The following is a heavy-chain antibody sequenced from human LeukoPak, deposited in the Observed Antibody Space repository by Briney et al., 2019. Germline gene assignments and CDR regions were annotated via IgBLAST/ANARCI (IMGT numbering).Heavy chain of an antibody. V-gene: IGHV3-23*01. CDR2: ISGSGGST. Sequence: GGSLRLSCAASGFTFSSFAMSWVCQAPGKGLEWVSAISGSGGSTYYADSVKGRFTISRDNSKNTLYLQMNSLRAEDTAVYYCAKDHRAAAGTFDYWGQGTLVTVSS. CDR3: AKDHRAAAGTFDY. D-gene: IGHD6-13*01. CDR1: GFTFSSFA. J-gene: IGHJ4*02.